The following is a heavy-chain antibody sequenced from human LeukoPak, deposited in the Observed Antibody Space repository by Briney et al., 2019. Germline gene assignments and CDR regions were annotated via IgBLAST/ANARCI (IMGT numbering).Heavy chain of an antibody. J-gene: IGHJ4*02. V-gene: IGHV3-48*01. CDR3: ARDQGGYYDSSGPFGY. Sequence: GGSLRLSCAASGLTFSNAWMSWVRQAPGKGLERVSYIISSSSTIYYADSVKGRFTISRDNAKNSLYLQMNSLRAEDTAVYYCARDQGGYYDSSGPFGYWGQGTLVTVSS. CDR1: GLTFSNAW. D-gene: IGHD3-22*01. CDR2: IISSSSTI.